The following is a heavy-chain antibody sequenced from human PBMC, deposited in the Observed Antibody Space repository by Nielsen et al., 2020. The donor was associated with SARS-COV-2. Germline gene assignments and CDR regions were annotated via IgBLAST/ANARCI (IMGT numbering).Heavy chain of an antibody. CDR3: AKEVRDTATSYYYYYGMDV. J-gene: IGHJ6*02. Sequence: WIRQPPGKGLEWVANIKQDGSNKYYADSVKGRFTISRDNSKNTLYLQMNSLRAEDTAVYYCAKEVRDTATSYYYYYGMDVWGQGTTVTVSS. V-gene: IGHV3-33*06. CDR2: IKQDGSNK. D-gene: IGHD5-18*01.